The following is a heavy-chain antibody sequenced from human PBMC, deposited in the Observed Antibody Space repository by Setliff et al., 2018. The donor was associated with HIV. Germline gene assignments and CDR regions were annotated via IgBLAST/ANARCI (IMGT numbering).Heavy chain of an antibody. J-gene: IGHJ6*03. CDR2: INHSGST. CDR3: ARSAYYYYYMDV. V-gene: IGHV4-34*01. Sequence: LSLTCAVYGGSFSGYYWTWIRQPPGKGLEWIGQINHSGSTNYNPSLKSRVTMSVDKSKNHFSLNLSSVTAADTAVYYCARSAYYYYYMDVWGKGTTVTVSS. CDR1: GGSFSGYY.